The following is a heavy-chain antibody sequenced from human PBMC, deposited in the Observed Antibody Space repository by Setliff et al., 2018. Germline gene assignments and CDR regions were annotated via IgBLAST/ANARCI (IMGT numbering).Heavy chain of an antibody. CDR1: GGSISSSSYY. V-gene: IGHV4-39*07. Sequence: SETLSLTCTVSGGSISSSSYYWGWIRQPPGKRLEWIGSIHYSGSTYYNPSLKSRVTISIDTSKNQFSLKLSSVTAADTAVYYCARGGDSGSYFLANHDAFDIWGQGTMVTVSS. CDR2: IHYSGST. D-gene: IGHD1-26*01. J-gene: IGHJ3*02. CDR3: ARGGDSGSYFLANHDAFDI.